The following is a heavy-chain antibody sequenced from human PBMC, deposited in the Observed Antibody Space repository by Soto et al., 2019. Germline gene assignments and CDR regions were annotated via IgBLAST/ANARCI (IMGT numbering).Heavy chain of an antibody. D-gene: IGHD3-10*01. CDR1: GYAFSDYY. V-gene: IGHV1-2*02. J-gene: IGHJ3*01. CDR3: ARDRVRSPDGVDSFDR. CDR2: INPQSGGT. Sequence: ASVKVSCKASGYAFSDYYMHWVRQAPGQGLEWMGYINPQSGGTKYDQKFQDRVTMTRDTPKITVYMELRILTSKDTAVYYCARDRVRSPDGVDSFDRWGQGTLVTVSS.